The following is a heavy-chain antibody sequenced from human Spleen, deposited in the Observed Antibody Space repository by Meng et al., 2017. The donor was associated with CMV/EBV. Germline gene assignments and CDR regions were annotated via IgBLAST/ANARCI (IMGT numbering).Heavy chain of an antibody. CDR3: AKDYGDGYNGLDY. CDR1: GFIFSSND. V-gene: IGHV3-23*03. J-gene: IGHJ4*02. CDR2: ITSGGINT. D-gene: IGHD5-24*01. Sequence: GFIFSSNDMSWVRQAPGKGLEWVSIITSGGINTDYAASVKGRFTISRDNSKNNLSLQMNSLRADDTAVYYCAKDYGDGYNGLDYWGQGTLVTVSS.